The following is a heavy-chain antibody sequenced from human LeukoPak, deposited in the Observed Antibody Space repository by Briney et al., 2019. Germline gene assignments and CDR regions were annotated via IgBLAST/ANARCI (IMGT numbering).Heavy chain of an antibody. V-gene: IGHV3-11*04. CDR1: GFTFSDYY. CDR3: ARVGIAVAGTH. J-gene: IGHJ4*02. CDR2: ISSGGSTI. Sequence: GGSLRLSCAVSGFTFSDYYRSWIRQAPGKGLEWVSYISSGGSTISHADSVKGRFTISRDNAKNSLYLQMNSLRAEDTAVYYCARVGIAVAGTHWGQGTLVTVSS. D-gene: IGHD6-19*01.